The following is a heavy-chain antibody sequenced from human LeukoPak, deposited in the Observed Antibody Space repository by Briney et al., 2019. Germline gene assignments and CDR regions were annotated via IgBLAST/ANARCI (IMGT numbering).Heavy chain of an antibody. V-gene: IGHV3-23*01. J-gene: IGHJ4*02. CDR1: GFTFSSYA. CDR2: ISGSGGST. D-gene: IGHD3-10*01. CDR3: AKSSGYYGSGSYSYFDY. Sequence: GGSLRLSCAAPGFTFSSYAMSWVRQAPGKGLEWVSAISGSGGSTYYADSVKGRFTISRDNSKNTLYLQMNSLRAEDTAVYYCAKSSGYYGSGSYSYFDYWGQGTLVTVSS.